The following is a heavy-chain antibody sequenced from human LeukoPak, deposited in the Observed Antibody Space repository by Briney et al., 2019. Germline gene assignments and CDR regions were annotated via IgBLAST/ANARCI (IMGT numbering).Heavy chain of an antibody. Sequence: SVKVSCKASGGTFSSYAISWVRQAPGQGLEWMGGIIPIFGTANYAQKFQGRVTITADKSTSTAYMELSSLRSEDTAVYYCARDPNLGYCSSTSCYPPDWGQGILVTVSS. CDR1: GGTFSSYA. V-gene: IGHV1-69*06. J-gene: IGHJ4*02. D-gene: IGHD2-2*01. CDR2: IIPIFGTA. CDR3: ARDPNLGYCSSTSCYPPD.